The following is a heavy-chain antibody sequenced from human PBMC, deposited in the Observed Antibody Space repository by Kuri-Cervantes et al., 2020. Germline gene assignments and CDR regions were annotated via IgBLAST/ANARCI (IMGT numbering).Heavy chain of an antibody. J-gene: IGHJ3*02. V-gene: IGHV4-4*07. CDR3: ARAPGSRGVVPAAFDI. D-gene: IGHD2-2*01. CDR2: IYTSGST. CDR1: GGSIGSYY. Sequence: SETLSLTCTVSGGSIGSYYWSWIRQPAGKGLEWIGRIYTSGSTNYNPSLKSRVTMSVDTSKNQFSLKLSSVSAADTAVYYCARAPGSRGVVPAAFDIWGQGTMVTVSS.